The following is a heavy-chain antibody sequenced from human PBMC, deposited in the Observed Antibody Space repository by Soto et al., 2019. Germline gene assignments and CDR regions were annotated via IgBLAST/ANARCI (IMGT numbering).Heavy chain of an antibody. Sequence: ETLSLTCAVYGGSFSGYYWSWVRQAPGKGLVWVSRINSDGSTSSYADSVEGRFTISRDNAKNTLYLQMNSLRADDTAVYYCARERSSGPLDWGQGTQVTVSS. CDR2: INSDGSTS. V-gene: IGHV3-74*01. CDR3: ARERSSGPLD. CDR1: GGSFSGYY. J-gene: IGHJ4*02. D-gene: IGHD6-19*01.